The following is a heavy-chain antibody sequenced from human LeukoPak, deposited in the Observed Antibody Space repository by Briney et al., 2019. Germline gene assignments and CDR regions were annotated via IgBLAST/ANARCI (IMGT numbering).Heavy chain of an antibody. Sequence: GGSLRLSCAASGFTVSSSYMSWVRQAPGKGLEWVSVIYSGGSTYYADSVKGRFTISRDISKNTLYLQMNSLRAEDTAMYYCATRLDYGYYDSIGGAFDIWGQGTMVTVSS. CDR2: IYSGGST. CDR1: GFTVSSSY. CDR3: ATRLDYGYYDSIGGAFDI. V-gene: IGHV3-53*01. D-gene: IGHD3-22*01. J-gene: IGHJ3*02.